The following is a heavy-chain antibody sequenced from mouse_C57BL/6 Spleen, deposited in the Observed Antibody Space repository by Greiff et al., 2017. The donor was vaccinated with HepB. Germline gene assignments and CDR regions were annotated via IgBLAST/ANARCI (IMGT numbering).Heavy chain of an antibody. D-gene: IGHD1-1*01. V-gene: IGHV1-64*01. J-gene: IGHJ2*01. CDR3: ARSLYYYGSSLFDY. CDR1: GYTFTSYW. Sequence: QVQLQQPGAELVKPGASVKLSCKASGYTFTSYWMHWVKQRPGQGLEWIGMIHPNSGSTNYNEKFKSKATLTVDKSSSTAYMQLSSLTSEDSAVYYCARSLYYYGSSLFDYWGQGTTLTVSS. CDR2: IHPNSGST.